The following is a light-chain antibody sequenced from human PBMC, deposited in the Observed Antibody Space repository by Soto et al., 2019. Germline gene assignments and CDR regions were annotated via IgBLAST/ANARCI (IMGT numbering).Light chain of an antibody. J-gene: IGLJ1*01. CDR1: SGSVSTSYY. V-gene: IGLV8-61*01. CDR2: NTN. Sequence: QTVVTQEQSFSVSPGGTVTLTCGLSSGSVSTSYYPSWYQQTPGQAPRTLIYNTNTRSSGVPDRFSGSILGNKAALTITGAQADDESVYYCVLYMGSGIPYVFGTGTKLTVL. CDR3: VLYMGSGIPYV.